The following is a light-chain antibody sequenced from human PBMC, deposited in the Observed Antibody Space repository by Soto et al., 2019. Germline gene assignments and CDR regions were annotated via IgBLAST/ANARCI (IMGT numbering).Light chain of an antibody. V-gene: IGKV3-11*01. CDR2: ADS. CDR1: QSVSGY. Sequence: EIVLTQSPATLSLSPGETATLSCRASQSVSGYIGWYQQKPGQAPRLLIYADSNRATGIPARFSGSGSGTDFTLTISSLEPDDSAVYYCQQRSHWPPITFGQGTRLEIK. CDR3: QQRSHWPPIT. J-gene: IGKJ5*01.